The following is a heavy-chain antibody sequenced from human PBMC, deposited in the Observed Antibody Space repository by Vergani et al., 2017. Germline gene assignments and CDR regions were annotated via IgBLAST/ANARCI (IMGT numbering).Heavy chain of an antibody. CDR3: AKDSHLWELLSWHYFDY. V-gene: IGHV3-30*18. CDR1: GFTFSSFA. Sequence: QVQLVESGGGVVQPGRSLRLSCTASGFTFSSFAMHWVRQAPGKGLEWVAVISYDGSNKYSADSVKGRFTISRDNSKNTLYLQMNSLRAEDTAVYYCAKDSHLWELLSWHYFDYWGQGTLVTVSS. D-gene: IGHD1-26*01. CDR2: ISYDGSNK. J-gene: IGHJ4*02.